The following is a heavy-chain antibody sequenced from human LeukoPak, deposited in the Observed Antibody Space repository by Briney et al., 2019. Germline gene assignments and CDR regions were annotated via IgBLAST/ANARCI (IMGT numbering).Heavy chain of an antibody. V-gene: IGHV4-34*01. Sequence: SETLSLTCAAYGGSFSGYYWSWIRQPPGKGLEWIGEINHSGSTNYNPSLKSRVTISVDTSKNQFSLKLSSVTAADTAVYYCATLGYCSGGSCSFDYWGQGTLVTVSS. J-gene: IGHJ4*02. D-gene: IGHD2-15*01. CDR2: INHSGST. CDR3: ATLGYCSGGSCSFDY. CDR1: GGSFSGYY.